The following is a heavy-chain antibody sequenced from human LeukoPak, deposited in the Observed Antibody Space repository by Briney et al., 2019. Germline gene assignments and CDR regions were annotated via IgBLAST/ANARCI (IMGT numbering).Heavy chain of an antibody. CDR2: ISSSSSYI. J-gene: IGHJ3*02. Sequence: GGSLRLSCAASGFTFSSYSMNWVRQAPGKGLEWVSYISSSSSYIYYADSVKGRFTISRDNAKNSLYLQMNSLRAEDTAVYYCARLLLSDQDAFDIWGQGTMVTVSS. D-gene: IGHD2/OR15-2a*01. CDR1: GFTFSSYS. CDR3: ARLLLSDQDAFDI. V-gene: IGHV3-21*05.